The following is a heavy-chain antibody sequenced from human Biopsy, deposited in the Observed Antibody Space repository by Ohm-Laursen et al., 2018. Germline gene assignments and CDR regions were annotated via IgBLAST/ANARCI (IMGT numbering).Heavy chain of an antibody. CDR1: GYTFTSYG. Sequence: SSVKVSCKTSGYTFTSYGISWVRQAPGQGLEWMGWINTYNGNTNYAQNLQGRVTMTTDTSTSTAYMELGSLRSDDTAVYYCARERGGYKRTDYWGQGTLVTVSS. CDR2: INTYNGNT. J-gene: IGHJ4*02. D-gene: IGHD5-24*01. CDR3: ARERGGYKRTDY. V-gene: IGHV1-18*01.